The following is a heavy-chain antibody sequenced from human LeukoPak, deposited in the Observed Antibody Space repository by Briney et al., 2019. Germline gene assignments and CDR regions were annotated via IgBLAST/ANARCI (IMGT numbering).Heavy chain of an antibody. CDR1: GFTFSSYS. Sequence: TGGSLRLSCAASGFTFSSYSMNWVRQAPGKGLEWVSSISSSSSYIYYADSVKGRFTISRDNAKNTLSLQMNSLRAEDTAVYYCARDGILGSHDYWGQGTLVTVSS. CDR2: ISSSSSYI. V-gene: IGHV3-21*01. CDR3: ARDGILGSHDY. D-gene: IGHD3-3*02. J-gene: IGHJ4*02.